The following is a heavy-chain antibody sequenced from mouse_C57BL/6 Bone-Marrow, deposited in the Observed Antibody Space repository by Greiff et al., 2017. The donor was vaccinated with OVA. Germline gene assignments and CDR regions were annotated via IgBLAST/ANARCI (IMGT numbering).Heavy chain of an antibody. V-gene: IGHV3-6*01. J-gene: IGHJ2*01. Sequence: DVKLVESGPGLVKPSQSLSLTCSVTGYSITSGYYWNWIRQFPGNKLEWMGCISYDGSNNYNPSLKNRISITRDTSKNQFFLKLNSVTTEDTATYYCARGPNYFDYWGQGTTLTVSS. CDR1: GYSITSGYY. CDR2: ISYDGSN. D-gene: IGHD6-5*01. CDR3: ARGPNYFDY.